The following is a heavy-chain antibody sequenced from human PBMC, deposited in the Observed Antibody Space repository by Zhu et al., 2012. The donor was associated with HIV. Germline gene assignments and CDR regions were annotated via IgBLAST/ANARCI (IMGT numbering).Heavy chain of an antibody. CDR2: IYHSGST. CDR3: AREGGWENYYDSSGYYYVDY. D-gene: IGHD3-22*01. Sequence: QVQLQESGPGLVKPSETLSLTCAVSGYSISSGYYWGWIRQPPGKGLEWIGSIYHSGSTYYNPSLKSRVTISVDTSKNQFSLKLSSVTAADTAVYYCAREGGWENYYDSSGYYYVDYWGQGPWSPSPQ. CDR1: GYSISSGYY. J-gene: IGHJ4*02. V-gene: IGHV4-38-2*02.